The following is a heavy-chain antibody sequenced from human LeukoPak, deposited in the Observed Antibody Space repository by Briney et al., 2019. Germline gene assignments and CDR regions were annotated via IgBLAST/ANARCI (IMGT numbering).Heavy chain of an antibody. CDR2: ISGSGGST. D-gene: IGHD3-3*01. J-gene: IGHJ4*02. CDR1: GFTFSSYA. Sequence: GGSLRLSCAASGFTFSSYAMSSVRQAPGKGLEWVSAISGSGGSTYYADSVKGRFTISRDNSKNTLYLQMNSLRAEDTAVYYCGKDGSSTIFGVVIISHFDYWGQGTLVTVSS. V-gene: IGHV3-23*01. CDR3: GKDGSSTIFGVVIISHFDY.